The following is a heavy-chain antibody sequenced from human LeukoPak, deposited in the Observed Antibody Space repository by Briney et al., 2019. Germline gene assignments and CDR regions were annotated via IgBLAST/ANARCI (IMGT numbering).Heavy chain of an antibody. D-gene: IGHD2-21*02. J-gene: IGHJ5*02. CDR3: ARGGSGVVVTAAWGFDP. Sequence: ASVKVSYKASGYSFTNYDINWVRQATGQGLEWMGWMNPNSGITAYAQKFQGRVTITRNTSIGTAYMELSSLRSEDTAVFYCARGGSGVVVTAAWGFDPWGQGTLVTVSS. V-gene: IGHV1-8*03. CDR2: MNPNSGIT. CDR1: GYSFTNYD.